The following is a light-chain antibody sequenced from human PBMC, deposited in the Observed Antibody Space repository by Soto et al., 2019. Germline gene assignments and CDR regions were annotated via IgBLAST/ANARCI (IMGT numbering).Light chain of an antibody. CDR2: EVT. CDR1: SSDVGGYNY. Sequence: QSALTQPPSASGSPGQSVTISCTGTSSDVGGYNYVSWYQQHPGKAPKLMIYEVTKRPSGVPDRFSGSKSGNTASLTVTGIKAEDEAVYDFSAYTGSNSFVLGPGTNLT. J-gene: IGLJ1*01. V-gene: IGLV2-8*01. CDR3: SAYTGSNSFV.